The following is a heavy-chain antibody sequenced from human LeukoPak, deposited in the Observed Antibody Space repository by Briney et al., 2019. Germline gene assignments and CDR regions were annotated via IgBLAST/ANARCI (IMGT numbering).Heavy chain of an antibody. CDR3: ARSPHSSGWYVLGFDY. Sequence: GGSLRLSCAASGFTFSDYYMSWIRQAPGKGLEWVSYISSSGSTIYYADSVKGRFTISRDNAKNSLYLQMNSLRAEDTAVYYCARSPHSSGWYVLGFDYWGQGTLVTASS. V-gene: IGHV3-11*01. J-gene: IGHJ4*02. CDR1: GFTFSDYY. D-gene: IGHD6-19*01. CDR2: ISSSGSTI.